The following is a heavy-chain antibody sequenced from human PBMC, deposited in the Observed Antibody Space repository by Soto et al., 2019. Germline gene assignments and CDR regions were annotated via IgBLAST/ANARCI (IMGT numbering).Heavy chain of an antibody. V-gene: IGHV2-5*02. CDR3: AHRVLRTVFGLVTTTAIYFDF. Sequence: QITLNESGPTVVRPTETLTMTCRFSGLSLTTSGVGVGWIRQSPVKAPEWLALIYWDDDKRYSASLKSRLTITKNTSKNQVVLTVSDLDPTDTATYYCAHRVLRTVFGLVTTTAIYFDFWGQGTPVAVSS. J-gene: IGHJ4*02. CDR2: IYWDDDK. D-gene: IGHD3-3*01. CDR1: GLSLTTSGVG.